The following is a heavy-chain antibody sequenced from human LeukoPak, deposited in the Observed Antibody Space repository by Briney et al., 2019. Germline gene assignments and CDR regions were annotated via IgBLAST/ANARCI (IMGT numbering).Heavy chain of an antibody. CDR3: ARGHRGVLYNFDW. CDR1: GGSFSGYY. J-gene: IGHJ4*02. Sequence: SETLSLTCAGYGGSFSGYYWTWIRQSTGKGLEWIGEINHSGVTNYNPSLKRRATISADTSKNQFSLRLTSVTAADTAVYFCARGHRGVLYNFDWWGRGTPVSVSS. V-gene: IGHV4-34*01. CDR2: INHSGVT. D-gene: IGHD1-14*01.